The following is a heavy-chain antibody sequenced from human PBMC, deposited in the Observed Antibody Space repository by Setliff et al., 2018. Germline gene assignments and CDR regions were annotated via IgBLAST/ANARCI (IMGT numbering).Heavy chain of an antibody. V-gene: IGHV4-38-2*01. D-gene: IGHD3-3*01. CDR3: ASPRRDDLDSPFDAFDI. Sequence: SEPLSLTCGVSGASITSGHYWGWIRQPPGKGLEWIGTIYHRGRTYYNPSLRSRVTMSLDTSKNQFSLRLSSVTAADTAVYYCASPRRDDLDSPFDAFDIWGQGTMVTVSS. CDR2: IYHRGRT. J-gene: IGHJ3*02. CDR1: GASITSGHY.